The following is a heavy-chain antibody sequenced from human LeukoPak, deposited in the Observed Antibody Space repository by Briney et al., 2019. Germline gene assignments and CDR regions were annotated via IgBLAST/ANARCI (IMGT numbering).Heavy chain of an antibody. CDR2: IYNSGST. D-gene: IGHD5-18*01. CDR3: ARAWPDTSFAVDY. V-gene: IGHV4-59*12. Sequence: PSETLSLTCTVSGGSISNYYWSWVRLPPGKGLEWIGYIYNSGSTKYNPSLKSRVPVSVDTSKNQFFLKMSSVAAADTAVYYWARAWPDTSFAVDYWGQGTLVTVSS. CDR1: GGSISNYY. J-gene: IGHJ4*02.